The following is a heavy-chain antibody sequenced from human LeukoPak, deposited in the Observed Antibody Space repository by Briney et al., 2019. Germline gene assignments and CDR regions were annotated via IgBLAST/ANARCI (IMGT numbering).Heavy chain of an antibody. CDR2: IYSGGST. D-gene: IGHD7-27*01. CDR1: GFSVSSNY. CDR3: ARDLPSGHYGMDV. J-gene: IGHJ6*02. Sequence: GGSLRLSCAASGFSVSSNYMSWVRQAPGKGLEWVSVIYSGGSTYYADSVKGRFTISRDNSKNTLYLQMNSLRTEDTAVYYCARDLPSGHYGMDVWGQGTTVTVSS. V-gene: IGHV3-53*01.